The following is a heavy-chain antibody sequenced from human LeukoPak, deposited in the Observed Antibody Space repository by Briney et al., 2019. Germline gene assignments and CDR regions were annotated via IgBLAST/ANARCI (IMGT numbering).Heavy chain of an antibody. D-gene: IGHD5-12*01. V-gene: IGHV1-69*04. Sequence: ASVKVSCKASGGTFNNYAISWVRQAPGQGLEWMGRVVPMFGIRNYPQTFRGRVNITADKATNTVYMELRSLRAEDTAIYYCATEPSRSYSFDHLDFWGLGTPVTVSS. CDR2: VVPMFGIR. CDR1: GGTFNNYA. J-gene: IGHJ4*02. CDR3: ATEPSRSYSFDHLDF.